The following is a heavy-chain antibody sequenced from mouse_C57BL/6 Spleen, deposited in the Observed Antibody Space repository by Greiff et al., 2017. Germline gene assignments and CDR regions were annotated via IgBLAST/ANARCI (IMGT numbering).Heavy chain of an antibody. V-gene: IGHV14-4*01. D-gene: IGHD2-3*01. Sequence: EVQLQQSGAELVRPGASVKLSCTASGFNIKDDYMHWVKQRPEQGLEWIGWIDPENGDTEYASKFQGKATITADTSSNTAYLQLSRLTSEDTAVYYCTSLYDGTEAWFAYWGQGTLVTVSA. CDR1: GFNIKDDY. CDR3: TSLYDGTEAWFAY. CDR2: IDPENGDT. J-gene: IGHJ3*01.